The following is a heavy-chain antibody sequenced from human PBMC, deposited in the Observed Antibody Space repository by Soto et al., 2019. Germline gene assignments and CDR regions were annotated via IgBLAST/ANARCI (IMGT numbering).Heavy chain of an antibody. D-gene: IGHD6-6*01. Sequence: SETLSLTCSVSGASISSYYWSWIRQPPGKGLEWVGYIYYSGSTNYNPSLKSRVSISVDMSNNRFSLKLTSMTAADTAVYYCARDRRYSSSSQSFDYWGQGILVTVSS. CDR3: ARDRRYSSSSQSFDY. J-gene: IGHJ4*02. CDR1: GASISSYY. V-gene: IGHV4-59*01. CDR2: IYYSGST.